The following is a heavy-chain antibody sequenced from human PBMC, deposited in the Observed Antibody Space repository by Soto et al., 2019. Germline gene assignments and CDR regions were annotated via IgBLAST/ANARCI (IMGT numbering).Heavy chain of an antibody. V-gene: IGHV1-58*01. CDR2: LVVGSGNT. J-gene: IGHJ5*02. D-gene: IGHD3-22*01. CDR1: GFTFTSCA. CDR3: AAEGRAYYYDSSGYT. Sequence: SVKVSCKASGFTFTSCAVQWVRQARGQRLEWIGWLVVGSGNTNYAQKFQERVTITRDMSTSTAYMELSSLRSEDTAVYYCAAEGRAYYYDSSGYTWGQGTLVTVSS.